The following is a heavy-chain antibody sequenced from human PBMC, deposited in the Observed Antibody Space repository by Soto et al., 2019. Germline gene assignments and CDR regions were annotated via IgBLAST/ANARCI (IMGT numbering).Heavy chain of an antibody. Sequence: EVQLLESGGGLVQPGGSLRLSCAASGFTFSSYDMSWVRQAPGKGLEWFSAISGSGGSTYYADSVKGRFTISRDNSKNTLYLQMTRLRAEDTAVYYCAKTHTRPNWFDPWGQGTLVTVSS. CDR2: ISGSGGST. CDR1: GFTFSSYD. V-gene: IGHV3-23*01. D-gene: IGHD3-3*01. J-gene: IGHJ5*02. CDR3: AKTHTRPNWFDP.